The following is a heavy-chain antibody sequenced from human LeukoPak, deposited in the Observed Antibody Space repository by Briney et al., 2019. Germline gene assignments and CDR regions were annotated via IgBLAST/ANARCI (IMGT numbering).Heavy chain of an antibody. CDR2: ISSSSSYI. Sequence: GGSLRLSCAASGFTFSSYRMNWVRQAPGKGLEWVSSISSSSSYIYYADSVKGRFTISRDNAKNSLYLQMNSLRAEDTAVYYCARVLLEGEDYWGQGTLVTVSS. CDR3: ARVLLEGEDY. CDR1: GFTFSSYR. D-gene: IGHD2-15*01. V-gene: IGHV3-21*01. J-gene: IGHJ4*02.